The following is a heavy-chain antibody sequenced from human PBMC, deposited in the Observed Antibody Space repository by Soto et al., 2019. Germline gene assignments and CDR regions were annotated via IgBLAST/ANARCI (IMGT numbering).Heavy chain of an antibody. CDR3: ARESEDLASNFDY. CDR2: ISSTTNYI. CDR1: GFTFTRYS. Sequence: GGSLRLSCAASGFTFTRYSMNWVRQAPGKGLEWVSSISSTTNYIYYGDSMKGRFTISRDNAKNSLYLEMNSLRAEDTAVYYCARESEDLASNFDYWGQGTLVTVSS. V-gene: IGHV3-21*06. J-gene: IGHJ4*02.